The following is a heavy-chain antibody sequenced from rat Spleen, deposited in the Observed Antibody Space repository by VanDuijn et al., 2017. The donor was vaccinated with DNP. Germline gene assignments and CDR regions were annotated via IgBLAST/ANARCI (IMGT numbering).Heavy chain of an antibody. CDR3: VREKFGVDY. D-gene: IGHD4-3*01. CDR2: INKDGNTI. J-gene: IGHJ2*01. V-gene: IGHV4-2*01. CDR1: GFNFNDYW. Sequence: EVKLVESGGGLVQPGRSLKLSCAASGFNFNDYWMGWVRQAPGKGLEWIGEINKDGNTINYTPSLKDKFTISRDNAQNTLYLQMSKLGSEDTAIYYCVREKFGVDYWGQGVMVTVSS.